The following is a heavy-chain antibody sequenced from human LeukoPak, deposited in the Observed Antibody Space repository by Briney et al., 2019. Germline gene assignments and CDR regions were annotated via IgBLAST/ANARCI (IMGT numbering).Heavy chain of an antibody. CDR1: GYTFTSYG. D-gene: IGHD3-22*01. J-gene: IGHJ5*02. V-gene: IGHV1-18*01. CDR3: ARDYVALVVITTDDRFDP. CDR2: ISAYNGNT. Sequence: ASVKVSCKASGYTFTSYGISWVRQAPGQGLEWMGWISAYNGNTNYAQKLQGRVTMTTDTSTGTAYMELRSLRSDDTAVYYCARDYVALVVITTDDRFDPWGQGTLVTVSS.